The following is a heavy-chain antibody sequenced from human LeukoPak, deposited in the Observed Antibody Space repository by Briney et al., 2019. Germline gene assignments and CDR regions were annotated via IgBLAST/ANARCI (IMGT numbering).Heavy chain of an antibody. D-gene: IGHD3-22*01. Sequence: GESLKTSCKGSGYSFTSYWIGWVRQMPGKGLEWMGIIYPGDSDTRYSPSFQGQVTISADKSISTAYLQWSSLKASDTAMYYCARQADSSGYDFDYWGQGTLVTVSS. CDR1: GYSFTSYW. CDR3: ARQADSSGYDFDY. V-gene: IGHV5-51*01. J-gene: IGHJ4*02. CDR2: IYPGDSDT.